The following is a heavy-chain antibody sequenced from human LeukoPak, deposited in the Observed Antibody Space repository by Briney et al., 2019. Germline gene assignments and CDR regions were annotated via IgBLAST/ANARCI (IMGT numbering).Heavy chain of an antibody. D-gene: IGHD3-10*01. CDR3: ARGSGQWGFDS. V-gene: IGHV4-39*07. CDR1: GGSISSSSYY. J-gene: IGHJ4*02. CDR2: IYYSGST. Sequence: SETLSLTCTVSGGSISSSSYYWGWIRQPPGKGLEWIGSIYYSGSTYYNPSLKSRVTISVDSSKNQFSLKLSSVTAADTAVYYCARGSGQWGFDSWGQGTLVTVSS.